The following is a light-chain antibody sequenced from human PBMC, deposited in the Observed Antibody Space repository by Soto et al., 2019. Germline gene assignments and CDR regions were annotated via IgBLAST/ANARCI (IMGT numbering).Light chain of an antibody. V-gene: IGKV3-20*01. CDR1: QTVSSSC. J-gene: IGKJ4*01. Sequence: EIVLTQSPGTLSLSPGESATLFCRASQTVSSSCLAWYQQKPGQAPRLLIDGVSSRATGIPDRFSGSGSGTDFTLTISRLQPEDFAVYYCQHYDNSAALTFGGGTNVEIK. CDR3: QHYDNSAALT. CDR2: GVS.